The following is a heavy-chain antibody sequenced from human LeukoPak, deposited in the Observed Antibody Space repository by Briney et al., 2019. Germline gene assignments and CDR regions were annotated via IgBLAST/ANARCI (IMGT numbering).Heavy chain of an antibody. J-gene: IGHJ6*02. Sequence: GGSLRLSCAASGFTFSSYAMSWVRQAPGKGLEWVSAISGSGGSTYYADSVKGRFTISRDNSKNTLYLQMNSLRAGDTAVYYCARIFGVVTDYYGMDVWGQGTMVTVSS. CDR1: GFTFSSYA. D-gene: IGHD3-3*01. CDR3: ARIFGVVTDYYGMDV. CDR2: ISGSGGST. V-gene: IGHV3-23*01.